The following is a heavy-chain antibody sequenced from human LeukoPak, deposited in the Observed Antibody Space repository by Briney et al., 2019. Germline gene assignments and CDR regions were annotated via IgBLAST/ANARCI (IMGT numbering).Heavy chain of an antibody. Sequence: GESLKISCKGSGYSFTSYWIGWVRQMPGKGLEWVGIIYPGDSDTRYSPSFQGQVTISADKSITTAYLQWSSLKASDTAMYYCARASMTTVTAFDYRGQGTLVTVSS. CDR3: ARASMTTVTAFDY. V-gene: IGHV5-51*01. CDR2: IYPGDSDT. D-gene: IGHD4-17*01. J-gene: IGHJ4*02. CDR1: GYSFTSYW.